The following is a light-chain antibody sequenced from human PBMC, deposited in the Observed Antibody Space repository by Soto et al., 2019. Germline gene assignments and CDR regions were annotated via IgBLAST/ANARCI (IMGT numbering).Light chain of an antibody. V-gene: IGLV2-14*01. CDR1: SSDVGGYEY. Sequence: QSALTQPASVSGSPGQSITISCTGNSSDVGGYEYVSWYQQHPGKAPKLLPYEVTKRPSGVSNRFSGSKSGSTASLTVSGLQGEDEADYYCTSYTSSSTLVFGGGTKLTVL. J-gene: IGLJ2*01. CDR2: EVT. CDR3: TSYTSSSTLV.